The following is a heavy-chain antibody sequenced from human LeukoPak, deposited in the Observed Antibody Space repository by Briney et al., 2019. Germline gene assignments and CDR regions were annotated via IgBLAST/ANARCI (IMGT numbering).Heavy chain of an antibody. Sequence: SETLSLTCTVSGGSINSATYYWTWIRQPPGKGLEWIGYIYYSGSTNYNPSLKSRVTISVDTSKNQFSLKLSSVTAADTAVYYCARDPRGSSGWYDYWGQGTLVTVSS. J-gene: IGHJ4*02. D-gene: IGHD6-19*01. CDR1: GGSINSATYY. CDR2: IYYSGST. CDR3: ARDPRGSSGWYDY. V-gene: IGHV4-61*01.